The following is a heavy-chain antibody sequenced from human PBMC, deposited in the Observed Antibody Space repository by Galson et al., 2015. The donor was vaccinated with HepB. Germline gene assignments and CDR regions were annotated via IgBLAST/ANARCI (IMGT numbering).Heavy chain of an antibody. CDR3: AKDQIVHVGEMDV. V-gene: IGHV3-23*01. J-gene: IGHJ6*02. CDR2: FSGGGGRR. CDR1: GVTYRSPT. Sequence: SLRLSSAASGVTYRSPTMHWVREAPGKGLESVSAFSGGGGRRSFAHSVKGRFTISRDNFKNTLYLQMNSLRAEDTAVYYCAKDQIVHVGEMDVWGQGTTVTVSS. D-gene: IGHD2-15*01.